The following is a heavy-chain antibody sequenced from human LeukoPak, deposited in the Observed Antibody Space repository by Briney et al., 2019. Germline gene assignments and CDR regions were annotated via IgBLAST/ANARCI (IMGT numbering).Heavy chain of an antibody. CDR2: INSDGSST. V-gene: IGHV3-74*01. D-gene: IGHD5-12*01. Sequence: PGGSLRLSCAASGFTFSSYWMHWVRHAPGKGLVWVSRINSDGSSTSYADSVKGRFTISRDNAKNTLYLQMNSLRAEDTAVYYCARDTGYSGYDLQFDYWGQGTLVTVSS. CDR3: ARDTGYSGYDLQFDY. J-gene: IGHJ4*02. CDR1: GFTFSSYW.